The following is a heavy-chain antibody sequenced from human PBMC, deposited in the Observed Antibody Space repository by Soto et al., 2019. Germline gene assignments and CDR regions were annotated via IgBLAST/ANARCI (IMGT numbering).Heavy chain of an antibody. CDR2: IYYSGNT. Sequence: QVQLQESGPGLLKPSQTLSLTCTVSGGSISSGDYFWGWLRQPPGKGLEWIGYIYYSGNTYYNPSLKSRLAISVDTSKNQFSLRLGSVTAADTAVYYCARDDFSTTVAFDIWGQGTMVTVSS. CDR3: ARDDFSTTVAFDI. J-gene: IGHJ3*02. CDR1: GGSISSGDYF. V-gene: IGHV4-30-4*01. D-gene: IGHD4-17*01.